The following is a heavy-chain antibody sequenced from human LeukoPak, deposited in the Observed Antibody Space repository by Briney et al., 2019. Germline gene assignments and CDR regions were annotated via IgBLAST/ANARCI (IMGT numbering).Heavy chain of an antibody. CDR3: ARRAGYYYGMDV. CDR1: GGSISNYY. Sequence: SETLSLTCTVSGGSISNYYWSWIRQPPGKGLEWIGYIYHSGSTTYNPSLKSRVTISVDTSKNQFSLKLNSVTAADTAVYYCARRAGYYYGMDVWGQGTTVTVSS. V-gene: IGHV4-59*08. CDR2: IYHSGST. J-gene: IGHJ6*02.